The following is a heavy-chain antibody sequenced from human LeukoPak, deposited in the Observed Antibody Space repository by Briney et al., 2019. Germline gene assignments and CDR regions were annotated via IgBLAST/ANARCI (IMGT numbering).Heavy chain of an antibody. V-gene: IGHV4-39*07. CDR1: GGSISSSSYY. CDR3: ARARDGYNYGFDY. CDR2: INHSGST. J-gene: IGHJ4*02. Sequence: SETLSLTCTVSGGSISSSSYYWGWLRQPPGRGLEWIGEINHSGSTNYNPSLKSRVTISVDTSKNQFSLKLSSVTAADTAVYYCARARDGYNYGFDYWGQGTLVTVSS. D-gene: IGHD5-24*01.